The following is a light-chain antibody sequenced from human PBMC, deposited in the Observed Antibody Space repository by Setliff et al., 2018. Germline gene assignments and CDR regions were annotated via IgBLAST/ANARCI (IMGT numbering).Light chain of an antibody. CDR3: QQFYTTPLT. J-gene: IGKJ3*01. V-gene: IGKV4-1*01. CDR2: WAS. Sequence: DIVMTQSPDSLAVSLGERATINCKSSQSILFSSNNRNYLAWYQQKPGQPPKLLINWASSRESGVPDRFSGSGSGTDFTLTISSLRTEDVAIYYCQQFYTTPLTFGPGTKVDIK. CDR1: QSILFSSNNRNY.